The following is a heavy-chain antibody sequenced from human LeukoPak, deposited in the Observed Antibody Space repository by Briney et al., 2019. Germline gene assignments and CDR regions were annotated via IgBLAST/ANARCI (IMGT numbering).Heavy chain of an antibody. Sequence: GGSLRLSCAASGFTFSDYYMSWIRQAPGKGLEWVSYISTSSSYENYTDSVNGRFSISRDNAKNSLYLQMNSLRDEDTAVYYCARHVKGHFDYWGQGTLVTVSS. CDR2: ISTSSSYE. V-gene: IGHV3-11*06. CDR3: ARHVKGHFDY. J-gene: IGHJ4*02. CDR1: GFTFSDYY.